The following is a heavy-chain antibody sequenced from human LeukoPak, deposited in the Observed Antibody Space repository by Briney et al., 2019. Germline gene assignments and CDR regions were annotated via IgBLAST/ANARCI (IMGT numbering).Heavy chain of an antibody. CDR1: GFTFNDYA. D-gene: IGHD1-26*01. J-gene: IGHJ4*02. CDR3: ATGEGGSYPRLYFDD. Sequence: GGSLSLSCAASGFTFNDYAMHWVRQAPGKGLEWVSSIGSDSTYEYSPDSVRGRFTISRDDAKNSLYLQMNSLRVEDTAVYYCATGEGGSYPRLYFDDWGQGTLVTVSS. V-gene: IGHV3-21*01. CDR2: IGSDSTYE.